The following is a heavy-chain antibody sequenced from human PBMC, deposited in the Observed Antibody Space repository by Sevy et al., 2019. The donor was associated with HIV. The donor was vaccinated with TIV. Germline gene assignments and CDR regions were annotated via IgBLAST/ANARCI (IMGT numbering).Heavy chain of an antibody. J-gene: IGHJ4*02. V-gene: IGHV3-7*01. Sequence: GGSLRLSCAASGFTFNVFWMHWVRQTPGNGLEWVGNINHDGSEIYYVDSVRGLFPISRDNANNSIYLQMNSMRAEDRDGYYCARAIGIVDAFWGQGSLVAVSS. CDR3: ARAIGIVDAF. CDR1: GFTFNVFW. D-gene: IGHD3-16*01. CDR2: INHDGSEI.